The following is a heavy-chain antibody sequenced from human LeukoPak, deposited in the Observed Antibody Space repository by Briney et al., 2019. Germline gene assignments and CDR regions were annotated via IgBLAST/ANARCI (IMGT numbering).Heavy chain of an antibody. CDR2: IIPIFGTA. CDR3: ARAEYCSSTSCYSFDY. CDR1: GYTFTGYY. J-gene: IGHJ4*02. D-gene: IGHD2-2*02. V-gene: IGHV1-69*13. Sequence: SVKVSCKASGYTFTGYYMHWVRQAPGQGLEWMGGIIPIFGTANYAQKFQGRVTITADESTSTAYMELRSLRSDDTAVYYCARAEYCSSTSCYSFDYWGQGTLVTVSS.